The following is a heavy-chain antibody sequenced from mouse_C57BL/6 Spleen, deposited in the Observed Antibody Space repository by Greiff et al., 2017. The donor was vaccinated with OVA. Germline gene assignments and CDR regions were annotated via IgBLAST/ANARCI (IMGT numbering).Heavy chain of an antibody. J-gene: IGHJ3*01. D-gene: IGHD2-14*01. CDR2: LDPETGGT. V-gene: IGHV1-15*01. Sequence: VQLQQSGAELVRPGASVTLSCKASGYTFTDYEMHWVKQTPVHGLEWIGALDPETGGTAYNQKFKGKAILTADKSSSTAYMELRSLTSEDSAVYYCTRLAHRGFAYWGQGTLVTVSA. CDR1: GYTFTDYE. CDR3: TRLAHRGFAY.